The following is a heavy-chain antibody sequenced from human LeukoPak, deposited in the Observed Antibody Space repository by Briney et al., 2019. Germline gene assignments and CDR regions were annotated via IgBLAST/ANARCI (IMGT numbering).Heavy chain of an antibody. CDR1: GYXFSNYW. J-gene: IGHJ4*02. CDR3: ARHFGGSRTRFDY. V-gene: IGHV5-10-1*01. D-gene: IGHD3-16*01. Sequence: GESLKISCNGSGYXFSNYWIAWVRQMPGKGLEWMGRIDPSDSYTNYSPSFQGHVTISADKSISTAYLQWSSLKASDTAMYYCARHFGGSRTRFDYWGQGTLVTVSS. CDR2: IDPSDSYT.